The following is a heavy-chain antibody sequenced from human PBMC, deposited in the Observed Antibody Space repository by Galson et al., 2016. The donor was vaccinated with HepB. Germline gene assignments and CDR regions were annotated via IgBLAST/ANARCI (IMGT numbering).Heavy chain of an antibody. D-gene: IGHD5-24*01. V-gene: IGHV4-39*01. CDR3: ARLMAIGAFDY. Sequence: SETLSLTCTVSGGSISTNNHSWVWVRQPPGKGLEWVGTIFYTGTTYYSPSLKRRVNVSVDTSRNQFSLKLTSVTAADTAVYFCARLMAIGAFDYWGQGILVTVSS. CDR1: GGSISTNNHS. CDR2: IFYTGTT. J-gene: IGHJ4*02.